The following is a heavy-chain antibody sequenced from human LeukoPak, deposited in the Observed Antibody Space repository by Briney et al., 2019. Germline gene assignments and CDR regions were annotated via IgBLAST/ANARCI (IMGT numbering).Heavy chain of an antibody. Sequence: SETLSLTCAVYGGSFSGYYWSWIRQPPGKGLEWIGEINHSGSTNYDPSLKSRVTLSVDAAKNQFSLKLTSVTAADTAVYFCASATRALNYWGQGTLVTVSS. D-gene: IGHD1-1*01. CDR1: GGSFSGYY. V-gene: IGHV4-34*01. CDR3: ASATRALNY. J-gene: IGHJ4*02. CDR2: INHSGST.